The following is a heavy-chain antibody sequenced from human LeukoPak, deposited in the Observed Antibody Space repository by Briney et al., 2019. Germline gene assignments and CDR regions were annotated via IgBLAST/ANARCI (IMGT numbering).Heavy chain of an antibody. J-gene: IGHJ5*01. V-gene: IGHV1-2*02. D-gene: IGHD6-13*01. Sequence: ASVKVSCKASGYTFSNSYIHWVRQAPGQGLEWMGWINPNSGATNYTQNFHGRVTMTRDTSVTTAYMELSGLTSDDTAVFFCARDLGSTTAGPWHWFASWGQGTLVTVSS. CDR1: GYTFSNSY. CDR3: ARDLGSTTAGPWHWFAS. CDR2: INPNSGAT.